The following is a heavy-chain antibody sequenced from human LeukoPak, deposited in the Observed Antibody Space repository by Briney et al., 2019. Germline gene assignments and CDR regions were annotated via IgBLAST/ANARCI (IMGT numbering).Heavy chain of an antibody. CDR1: GFTFSSYG. V-gene: IGHV3-23*01. D-gene: IGHD6-13*01. CDR3: AKVGGYSSSWYSSNYYYYYMDV. Sequence: GGTLRLSCAASGFTFSSYGMSWVRQAPGKGLEWVSAISGSGGSTYYADSVKGRFTISRDNSKNTLYLQMNSLRAEDTAVYYCAKVGGYSSSWYSSNYYYYYMDVWGKGTTVTVSS. CDR2: ISGSGGST. J-gene: IGHJ6*03.